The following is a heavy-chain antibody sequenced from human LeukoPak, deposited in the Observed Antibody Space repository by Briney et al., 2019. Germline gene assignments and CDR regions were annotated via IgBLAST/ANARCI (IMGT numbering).Heavy chain of an antibody. Sequence: SETLSLTCTVSGGSISSYYWSWIRQPPGKGLEWIGYIYYSGSTNYNPSLKSRVTISVDTSKNQFSLKLSSVTAADTAVYYCARALGYCSSTSCSDKYYYYYYMDVWGKGTTVTVSS. CDR2: IYYSGST. D-gene: IGHD2-2*01. V-gene: IGHV4-59*01. J-gene: IGHJ6*03. CDR3: ARALGYCSSTSCSDKYYYYYYMDV. CDR1: GGSISSYY.